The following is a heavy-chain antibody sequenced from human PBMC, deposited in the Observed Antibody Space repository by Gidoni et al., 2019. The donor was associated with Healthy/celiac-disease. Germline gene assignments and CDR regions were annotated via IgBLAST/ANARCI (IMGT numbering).Heavy chain of an antibody. J-gene: IGHJ4*02. CDR2: MNYSGST. D-gene: IGHD2-8*01. V-gene: IGHV4-59*08. Sequence: QFQLPASGPALVQPSQTLSLTGTVSGGSISSYSWSWFRQPAGNGLEWIGYMNYSGSTNYNHSLKSRVTISGDTAKNQFSLKLSSVTAADTAVYYCARQSGRLYPLDYWGQGTLVTVSS. CDR3: ARQSGRLYPLDY. CDR1: GGSISSYS.